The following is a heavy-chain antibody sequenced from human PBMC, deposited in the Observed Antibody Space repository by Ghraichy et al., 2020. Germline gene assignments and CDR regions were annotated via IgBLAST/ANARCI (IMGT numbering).Heavy chain of an antibody. CDR1: GFSLSNARMG. CDR2: IFSNDEK. V-gene: IGHV2-26*01. CDR3: ARNNGYDYVWGSYRDNWFDP. Sequence: SGPTLVKPTETLTLTCTVSGFSLSNARMGVSWIRQPPGKALEWLAHIFSNDEKSYSTSLKSRLTISKDTSKSQVVLTMTNMDPVDTATYYCARNNGYDYVWGSYRDNWFDPWGQGTLVTVSS. D-gene: IGHD3-16*02. J-gene: IGHJ5*02.